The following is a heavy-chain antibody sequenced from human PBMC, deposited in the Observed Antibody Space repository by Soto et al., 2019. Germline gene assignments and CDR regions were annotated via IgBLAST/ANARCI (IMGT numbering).Heavy chain of an antibody. CDR2: MYSGGTAT. D-gene: IGHD1-26*01. J-gene: IGHJ4*02. CDR3: ARGVPVGAIGRFYFDS. V-gene: IGHV3-53*01. Sequence: ESGGGLIQPGGSLGPSFAASGFTVSDNYMTWLRQAPGKGLEWVSVMYSGGTATSYADSVKGRFSVSRDSSKNTVSLQLGSLRAEDTAVYYCARGVPVGAIGRFYFDSWGQGTLVTVSS. CDR1: GFTVSDNY.